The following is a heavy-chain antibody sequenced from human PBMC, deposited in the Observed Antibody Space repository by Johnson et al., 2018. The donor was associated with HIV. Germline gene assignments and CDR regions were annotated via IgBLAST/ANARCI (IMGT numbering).Heavy chain of an antibody. J-gene: IGHJ3*02. CDR1: GFPFSSYD. V-gene: IGHV3-13*01. CDR2: IGTAGDT. Sequence: VQLVESGGGLVQPGGSRRLSCAAAGFPFSSYDMHWVRQATGKGLEWVSAIGTAGDTYYPGSVKGRFTISRDKSKNTLYLQMNSLRAEDTAVYYCERERIYGDDAFDIWGQGTMVTVSS. D-gene: IGHD4-17*01. CDR3: ERERIYGDDAFDI.